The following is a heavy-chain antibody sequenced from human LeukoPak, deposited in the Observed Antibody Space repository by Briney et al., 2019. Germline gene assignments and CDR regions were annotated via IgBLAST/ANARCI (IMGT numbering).Heavy chain of an antibody. Sequence: PGGSLRLSCAASGFTFSSYAMSWVRQAPGKGLEWVSATSGSGGSTYYADSVKGRFTISRDNSKNTLYLQMNSLRAEDTAVYYCAKDKTYYYDSSGYYFSWGQGTLVTVSS. J-gene: IGHJ5*02. D-gene: IGHD3-22*01. CDR2: TSGSGGST. CDR3: AKDKTYYYDSSGYYFS. CDR1: GFTFSSYA. V-gene: IGHV3-23*01.